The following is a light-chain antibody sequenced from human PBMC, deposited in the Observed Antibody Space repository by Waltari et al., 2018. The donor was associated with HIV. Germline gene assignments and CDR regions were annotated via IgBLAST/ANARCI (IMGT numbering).Light chain of an antibody. Sequence: SYVLTQPPSVSVAPGQTARLTCGGNHLGSKNLHWYQQKPGQAPVLVVYDDRDRPSGIPERFSGSNFGNTATLTITRVEAGDEADYYCQVWESSTDDHQVVFGGGTKLTVL. CDR3: QVWESSTDDHQVV. J-gene: IGLJ2*01. V-gene: IGLV3-21*02. CDR2: DDR. CDR1: HLGSKN.